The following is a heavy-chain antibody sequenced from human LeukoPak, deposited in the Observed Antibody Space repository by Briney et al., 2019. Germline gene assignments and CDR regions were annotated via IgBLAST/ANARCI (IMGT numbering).Heavy chain of an antibody. CDR2: ISYDGSNK. Sequence: PGRSLRLSCAASGFTFSSYGMHWVRQAPGKGLEWVAVISYDGSNKYYADSVKGRFTISRDNSKNTPYLQMNSLRAEDTAVYYYAKEGSSGYYYYFDYWGQGTLVTVSS. J-gene: IGHJ4*02. V-gene: IGHV3-30*18. CDR3: AKEGSSGYYYYFDY. D-gene: IGHD3-22*01. CDR1: GFTFSSYG.